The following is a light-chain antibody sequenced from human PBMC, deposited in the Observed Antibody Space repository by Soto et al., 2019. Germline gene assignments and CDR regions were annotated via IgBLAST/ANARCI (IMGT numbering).Light chain of an antibody. CDR2: GAS. J-gene: IGKJ1*01. Sequence: EIVMTQSPCTLSLSPGERATLSWRASQSVTSSYLAWYQQKTGQAPRLLIYGASRRATGFPARFSGSGYGTDFNLTISRLESEDFAVYYCQQYDSSPRTFGHGTKVDIK. CDR3: QQYDSSPRT. V-gene: IGKV3-20*01. CDR1: QSVTSSY.